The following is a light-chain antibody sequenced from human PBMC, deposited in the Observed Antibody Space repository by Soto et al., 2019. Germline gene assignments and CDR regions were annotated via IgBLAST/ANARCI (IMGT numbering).Light chain of an antibody. Sequence: DIQMTQSPSSLSASVGDRVSITCRASQSISDYLNWYQQKPGKAPKVLIYGVSTLQSGVPSRFSGSGSGTAFTLTISSLQPEDFATYYCQQSYSNPRTFGQGTKVDIK. CDR1: QSISDY. CDR2: GVS. V-gene: IGKV1-39*01. J-gene: IGKJ2*01. CDR3: QQSYSNPRT.